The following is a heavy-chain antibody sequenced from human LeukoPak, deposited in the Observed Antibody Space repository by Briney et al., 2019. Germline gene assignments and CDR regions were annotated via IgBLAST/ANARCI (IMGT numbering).Heavy chain of an antibody. Sequence: SETLSLTCAVYGGSFSGYYWSWIRQPPGKGLEWIGEINHSGSTNYNPSLKSRVTISVDTSKNQFSLKLSSVTAADTAVYYCARGPGGWLRSGYFDYWGQGTLVTVSS. CDR3: ARGPGGWLRSGYFDY. CDR2: INHSGST. V-gene: IGHV4-34*01. J-gene: IGHJ4*02. CDR1: GGSFSGYY. D-gene: IGHD5-12*01.